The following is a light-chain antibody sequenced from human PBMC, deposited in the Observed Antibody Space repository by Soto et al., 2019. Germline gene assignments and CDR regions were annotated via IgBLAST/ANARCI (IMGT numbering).Light chain of an antibody. J-gene: IGLJ3*02. CDR2: DVS. V-gene: IGLV2-11*01. CDR3: SSYAGSYTLV. CDR1: SSDVGGYIH. Sequence: QSALTQPRSVPGSPGQSVTISCTGTSSDVGGYIHVSWYQQHPGKAPKLMIYDVSKRPSGVPDRFSGSKSGDTASLTISGLQAEDEADYYCSSYAGSYTLVFGGGTQLTVL.